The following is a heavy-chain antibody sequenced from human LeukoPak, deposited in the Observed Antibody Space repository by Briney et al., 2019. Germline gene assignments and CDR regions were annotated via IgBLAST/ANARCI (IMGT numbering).Heavy chain of an antibody. CDR2: MDDSGTHT. CDR3: ARDGKAKNDY. V-gene: IGHV3-64*02. CDR1: GFTFSRYA. D-gene: IGHD1-26*01. Sequence: GSLRLSCAASGFTFSRYAMQWVRQAPDKRLEYVSGMDDSGTHTYYAESVKGRFTMSRDNSRDTLYLQMRSLRPEDTAVYYYARDGKAKNDYWGQGTLVTVST. J-gene: IGHJ4*02.